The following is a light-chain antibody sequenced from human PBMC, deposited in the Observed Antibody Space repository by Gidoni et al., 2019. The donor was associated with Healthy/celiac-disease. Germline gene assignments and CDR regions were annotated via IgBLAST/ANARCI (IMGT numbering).Light chain of an antibody. J-gene: IGLJ1*01. Sequence: HSALTQPPSSSGSPGQAVPIPCTGTSSDVGGYNYVCWYQKHPGKAPKLMIYEVSKRPAGVTDRFSGSKSGNTASRTVSGLQAEDEADYYCSSYAGSNNFVFGTGTKVTVL. CDR3: SSYAGSNNFV. CDR2: EVS. V-gene: IGLV2-8*01. CDR1: SSDVGGYNY.